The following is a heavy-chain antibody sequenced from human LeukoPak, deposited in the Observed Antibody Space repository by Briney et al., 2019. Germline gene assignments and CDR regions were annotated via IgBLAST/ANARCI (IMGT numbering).Heavy chain of an antibody. V-gene: IGHV4-34*01. CDR1: GGSFSGYY. CDR2: INHSGST. Sequence: PSETLSLTCAVYGGSFSGYYWSWIRQPPGKGLEWIGEINHSGSTNYNPSLKSRVTISVDTSKNQFSLKLSSVTAADTAVYYCARGEQLVDASDIWGQGTMVTVSS. D-gene: IGHD6-13*01. CDR3: ARGEQLVDASDI. J-gene: IGHJ3*02.